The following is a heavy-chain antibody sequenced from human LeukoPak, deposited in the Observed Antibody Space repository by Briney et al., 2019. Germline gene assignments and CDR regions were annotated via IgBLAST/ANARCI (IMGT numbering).Heavy chain of an antibody. Sequence: SETLSLTCAVSVGSINSGNWWRWVRQSPGKGLEWIGEIYHNGTPNYNPSLKSRVTISADTFKNHFSLKMTSVTAADTAVYYCATAPILRGEGGEHYKYGMDVWGQGTTVIVSS. J-gene: IGHJ6*02. V-gene: IGHV4-4*02. CDR1: VGSINSGNW. CDR3: ATAPILRGEGGEHYKYGMDV. D-gene: IGHD2-2*02. CDR2: IYHNGTP.